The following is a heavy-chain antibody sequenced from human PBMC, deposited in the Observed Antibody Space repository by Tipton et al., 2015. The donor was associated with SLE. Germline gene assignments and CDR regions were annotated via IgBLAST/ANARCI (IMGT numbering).Heavy chain of an antibody. CDR3: ATLKFFGELGIGRDY. J-gene: IGHJ4*02. CDR2: ISHSGST. Sequence: LRLSCAVYGGSFSGYYWSWIRQPPGKGLEWIGEISHSGSTNYNPSLKSRVTISVDTSKNQFSLKLSSVTAADTAVYYCATLKFFGELGIGRDYWGQGTLVTVSS. CDR1: GGSFSGYY. D-gene: IGHD3-3*01. V-gene: IGHV4-34*01.